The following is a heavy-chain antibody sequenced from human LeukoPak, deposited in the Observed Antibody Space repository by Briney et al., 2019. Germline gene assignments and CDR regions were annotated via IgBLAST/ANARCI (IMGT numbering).Heavy chain of an antibody. CDR3: ARDQFIAARGYFDY. J-gene: IGHJ4*02. V-gene: IGHV1-18*01. Sequence: GASVKVSCKASGYTFTSYGISWVRQAPGQGLEWMGWISAYNGNTNYAQKLQGRVTMTTDTSTSTAYMELRSLRSDDTAVYYCARDQFIAARGYFDYWGQGTLVTVSS. CDR2: ISAYNGNT. D-gene: IGHD6-25*01. CDR1: GYTFTSYG.